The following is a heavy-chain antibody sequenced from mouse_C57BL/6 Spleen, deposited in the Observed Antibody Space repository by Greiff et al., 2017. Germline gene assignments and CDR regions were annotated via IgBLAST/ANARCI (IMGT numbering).Heavy chain of an antibody. D-gene: IGHD2-3*01. Sequence: LVESGAELVRPGASVTLSCKASGYTFTDYEMHWVKQTPVHGLAWIGAIDPETGGTAYNQKFKGKAILTADKSSSTAYMELRSLTSEDSAVYYCTRWMVFAYWGQGTLVTVSA. J-gene: IGHJ3*01. CDR2: IDPETGGT. CDR1: GYTFTDYE. V-gene: IGHV1-15*01. CDR3: TRWMVFAY.